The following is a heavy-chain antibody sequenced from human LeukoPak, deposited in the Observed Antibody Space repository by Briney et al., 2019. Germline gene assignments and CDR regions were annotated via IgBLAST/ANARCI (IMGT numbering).Heavy chain of an antibody. CDR2: LHSGGTT. D-gene: IGHD6-13*01. V-gene: IGHV3-66*01. CDR3: AGRRKEAAAFDD. CDR1: GFAVSVNY. J-gene: IGHJ4*02. Sequence: GGSLRLSCAASGFAVSVNYMTWVRLAPGKGLEWVSLLHSGGTTYYAESVKGRFTISTDNSKNTLYLQMNSLRVEDTALYYCAGRRKEAAAFDDWGQGTLVTVSS.